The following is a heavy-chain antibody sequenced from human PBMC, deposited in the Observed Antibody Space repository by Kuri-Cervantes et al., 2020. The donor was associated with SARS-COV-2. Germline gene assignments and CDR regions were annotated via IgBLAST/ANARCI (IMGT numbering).Heavy chain of an antibody. J-gene: IGHJ3*02. V-gene: IGHV3-30*02. CDR2: IRYDGSNK. CDR3: ARDIGRDGYTDAFDI. CDR1: GFTFSSYG. D-gene: IGHD5-24*01. Sequence: GSLKISCAASGFTFSSYGMHWVRQAPGKGLEWVAFIRYDGSNKYYADSVKGRFTISRGDADNSVYLQMNSLRAEDTAVYYCARDIGRDGYTDAFDIWGQGTMVTVSS.